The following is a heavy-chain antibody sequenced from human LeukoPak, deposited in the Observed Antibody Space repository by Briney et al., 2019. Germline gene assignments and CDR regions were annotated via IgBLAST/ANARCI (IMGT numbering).Heavy chain of an antibody. V-gene: IGHV3-53*01. CDR1: GFTFSSYS. J-gene: IGHJ4*02. CDR2: IYSGGST. D-gene: IGHD1-26*01. CDR3: ARGDGSLYYFDY. Sequence: PGGSLRLSCAASGFTFSSYSMNWVRQAPGKGLEWVSVIYSGGSTYYADSVKGRFTISRDNSKNTLYLQMNSLRAEDTAVYYCARGDGSLYYFDYWGQGTLVTVSS.